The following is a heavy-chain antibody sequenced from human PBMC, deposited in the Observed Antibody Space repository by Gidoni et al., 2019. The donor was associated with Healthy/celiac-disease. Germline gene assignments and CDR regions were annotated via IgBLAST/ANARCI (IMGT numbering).Heavy chain of an antibody. J-gene: IGHJ6*02. D-gene: IGHD3-3*01. Sequence: EVQLVESGGGVVQPGRSLRLSCAASGFTFDDYAMHWVRQAPGKGLEWVSGISWNSGSIGYADSVKGRFTISRDNAKNSLYLQMNSLRAEDTALYYCAKALRFLNYYGMDVWGQGTTVTVSS. V-gene: IGHV3-9*01. CDR3: AKALRFLNYYGMDV. CDR2: ISWNSGSI. CDR1: GFTFDDYA.